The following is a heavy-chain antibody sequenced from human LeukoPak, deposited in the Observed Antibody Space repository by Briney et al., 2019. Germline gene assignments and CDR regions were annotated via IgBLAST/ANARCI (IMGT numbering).Heavy chain of an antibody. CDR3: ARQSYYDSSGYYYPSSYGMDV. V-gene: IGHV1-69*04. D-gene: IGHD3-22*01. J-gene: IGHJ6*02. Sequence: SVKVSCKASGYTFTSYGISWVRQAPGQGLEWMGRIIPILGIANYAQKFQGRVTITADKSTSTAYMELSSLRSEDTAVYYCARQSYYDSSGYYYPSSYGMDVWGQGTTVTVSS. CDR1: GYTFTSYG. CDR2: IIPILGIA.